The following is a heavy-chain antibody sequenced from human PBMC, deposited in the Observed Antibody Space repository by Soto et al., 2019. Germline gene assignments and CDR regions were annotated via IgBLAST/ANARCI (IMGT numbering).Heavy chain of an antibody. J-gene: IGHJ4*02. CDR2: IYYSGYT. CDR3: ARSSDYVAFDY. D-gene: IGHD4-17*01. V-gene: IGHV4-30-4*01. Sequence: QVQLQESGPGLVKPSQTLSLTCTVSGDSFSSADYKWSWIRQPPGKGLEWIGYIYYSGYTYNNPSLKSRLTMSVETSNNQFFLKLSSVNAADTAVYYCARSSDYVAFDYWGQGPLVTVS. CDR1: GDSFSSADYK.